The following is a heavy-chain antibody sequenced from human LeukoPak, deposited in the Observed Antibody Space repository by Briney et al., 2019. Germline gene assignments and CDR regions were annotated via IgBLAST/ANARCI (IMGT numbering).Heavy chain of an antibody. V-gene: IGHV3-15*01. D-gene: IGHD1-26*01. Sequence: GGSLRLSCAASGFTFSNAWMSWVRQAPGKGLDWVGRIKSKTDGGTTDYAAPVKGRFTISRDDSKNTLYLQMNSLKTEDTAVYYCTTAPPSIVGATRGYWGQGTLVTVSS. CDR2: IKSKTDGGTT. J-gene: IGHJ4*02. CDR1: GFTFSNAW. CDR3: TTAPPSIVGATRGY.